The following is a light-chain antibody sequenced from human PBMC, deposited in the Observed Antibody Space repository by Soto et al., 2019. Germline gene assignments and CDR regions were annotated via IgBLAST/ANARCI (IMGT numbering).Light chain of an antibody. V-gene: IGKV3-20*01. CDR3: QQYGSSPWT. CDR2: GAS. CDR1: QSVSSSY. Sequence: ESVLTKSPGTLSLSPGERATLSCRASQSVSSSYLAWYQQKPGQAPRLLIYGASSRATGIPDRFSGSGSGTDFTLTISRLEPEDFAVYYCQQYGSSPWTFGQGNKGDIK. J-gene: IGKJ1*01.